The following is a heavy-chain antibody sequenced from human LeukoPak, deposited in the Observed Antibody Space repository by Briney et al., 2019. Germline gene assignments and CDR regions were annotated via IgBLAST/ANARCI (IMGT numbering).Heavy chain of an antibody. CDR3: ARTASTAVAGFD. Sequence: SETLSLTCTVSGYSISSGYFWGWIRQPPGKGLEWIGIIYHSGSTYYNPSLKSRATISVDTSKNQFSLKLSSVTAADTAVYYCARTASTAVAGFDWGQGTLVTVSS. CDR1: GYSISSGYF. CDR2: IYHSGST. V-gene: IGHV4-38-2*02. J-gene: IGHJ4*02. D-gene: IGHD6-19*01.